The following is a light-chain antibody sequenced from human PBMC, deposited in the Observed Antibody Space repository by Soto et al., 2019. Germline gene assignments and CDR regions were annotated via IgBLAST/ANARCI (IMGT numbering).Light chain of an antibody. Sequence: DIVLTQSPATLSLSPGERATLSCRASQSVSTYLAWYQQKPGQAPRLLIYDASNRATGIPARFSGSGSGTDFTLTISSLEPEDFAVYYCQQYNDWPPYTFGQGTKLEMK. CDR3: QQYNDWPPYT. CDR1: QSVSTY. J-gene: IGKJ2*01. V-gene: IGKV3-11*01. CDR2: DAS.